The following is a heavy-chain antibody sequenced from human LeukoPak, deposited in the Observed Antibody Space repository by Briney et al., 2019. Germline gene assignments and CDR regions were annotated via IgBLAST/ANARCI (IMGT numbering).Heavy chain of an antibody. CDR1: GYSFTSYW. J-gene: IGHJ4*02. CDR3: ARLQFGLKSIVAAFDY. Sequence: PGESLKISCKGSGYSFTSYWIGWVRQMPGKGLEWMGIIYPGGSDTRYSPSFQGQVTISADKSISTAYLQWSSLKASDTAMYYCARLQFGLKSIVAAFDYWGQGTLVTVSS. V-gene: IGHV5-51*01. D-gene: IGHD2-21*01. CDR2: IYPGGSDT.